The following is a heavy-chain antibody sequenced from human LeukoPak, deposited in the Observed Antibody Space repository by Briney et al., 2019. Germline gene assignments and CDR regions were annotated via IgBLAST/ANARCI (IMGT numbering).Heavy chain of an antibody. CDR2: IDPSGGST. CDR1: GYTFTSYY. J-gene: IGHJ4*02. Sequence: ASVKVSCKASGYTFTSYYMHWVRQAPGQGLEWMGIIDPSGGSTSYAQKFQGRVTMTRDMSTSTVYMELSSLRSEDTAVYYCAREYRYYYDSSGAGGLDYWGQGTLVTVSS. CDR3: AREYRYYYDSSGAGGLDY. D-gene: IGHD3-22*01. V-gene: IGHV1-46*01.